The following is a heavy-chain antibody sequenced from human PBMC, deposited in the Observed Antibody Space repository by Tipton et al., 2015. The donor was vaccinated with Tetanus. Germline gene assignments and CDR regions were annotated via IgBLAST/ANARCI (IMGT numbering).Heavy chain of an antibody. CDR1: GFTFKSYT. CDR2: ISGSRLTP. J-gene: IGHJ4*02. Sequence: SLRLSCTASGFTFKSYTLNWVRQAPGNGLEWVAAISGSRLTPYYADSVKGQFTISRDNSKNTLYLQMNSLRPEDTAVYYCAKEFQRARIRFFDSWGQGTQVTASS. D-gene: IGHD2-15*01. V-gene: IGHV3-23*01. CDR3: AKEFQRARIRFFDS.